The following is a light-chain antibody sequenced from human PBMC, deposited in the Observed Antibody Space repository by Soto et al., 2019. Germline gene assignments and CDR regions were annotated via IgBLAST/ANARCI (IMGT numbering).Light chain of an antibody. CDR3: HQYNSYWT. J-gene: IGKJ1*01. V-gene: IGKV1-5*03. CDR1: QSIGSW. Sequence: DIQMTQSPSSLSSSVGDIVTITCRASQSIGSWLAWYQQKPGKAPKLLIYKTSILENGVPSRFSGSGSGTEFTLSISSLQPDDFATYYCHQYNSYWTFGQGTKVDI. CDR2: KTS.